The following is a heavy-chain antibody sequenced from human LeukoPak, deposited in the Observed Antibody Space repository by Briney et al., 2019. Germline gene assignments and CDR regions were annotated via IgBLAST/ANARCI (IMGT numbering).Heavy chain of an antibody. J-gene: IGHJ4*02. CDR3: ARAGYYGSGRIKFDY. D-gene: IGHD3-10*01. Sequence: SETLSLTCTVSGGSISSYYWSWIRQPPGKGLEWIEYIYYSGSTNYNPSLKSRVTISVDTSKNQFSLKLSSVTAADTAVYYCARAGYYGSGRIKFDYWGQGTLVTVSS. V-gene: IGHV4-59*12. CDR1: GGSISSYY. CDR2: IYYSGST.